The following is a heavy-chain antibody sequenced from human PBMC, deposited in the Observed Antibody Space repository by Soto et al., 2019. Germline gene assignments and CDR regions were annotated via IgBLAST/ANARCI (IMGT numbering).Heavy chain of an antibody. D-gene: IGHD2-21*02. CDR3: ARGRRLTARLSYWFDY. CDR1: GYTFTSYD. CDR2: MNPNSGNT. Sequence: GASVKVSCKASGYTFTSYDINWVRQATGQGLEWMGWMNPNSGNTGYAQKFQGRVTMTRNTSISTAYMELSSLRSEDTAVYYCARGRRLTARLSYWFDYWGQETLVTVSS. J-gene: IGHJ4*02. V-gene: IGHV1-8*01.